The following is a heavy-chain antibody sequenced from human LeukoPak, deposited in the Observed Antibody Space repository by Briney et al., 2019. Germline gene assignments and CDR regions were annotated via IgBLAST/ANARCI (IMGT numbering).Heavy chain of an antibody. CDR1: GDSVSSNSVT. V-gene: IGHV6-1*01. Sequence: TSQTLSLTCAISGDSVSSNSVTWNWIRQSPSRGLEWLGRTYYRSTWYNDYAVSVRGRITVNPDTSKNQFSLHLNSVTPEDTAVYYCARRLTQYDCFDPWGQGILVPVSS. D-gene: IGHD2-2*01. CDR3: ARRLTQYDCFDP. J-gene: IGHJ5*02. CDR2: TYYRSTWYN.